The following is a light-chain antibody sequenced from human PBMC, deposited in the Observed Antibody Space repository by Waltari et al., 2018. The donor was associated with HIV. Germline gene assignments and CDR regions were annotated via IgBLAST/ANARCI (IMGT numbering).Light chain of an antibody. CDR1: QNVNSSH. CDR2: GAT. J-gene: IGKJ2*01. Sequence: DIILTQSPGSLSLSAGERVTLPCRTSQNVNSSHLAWYQQGPGQAPRLLSYGATNRAPGIPDRFNGSGSGADFTLTISRLEPEDFAVFYCQHYGNSPLYTFGQGTKLEMK. CDR3: QHYGNSPLYT. V-gene: IGKV3-20*01.